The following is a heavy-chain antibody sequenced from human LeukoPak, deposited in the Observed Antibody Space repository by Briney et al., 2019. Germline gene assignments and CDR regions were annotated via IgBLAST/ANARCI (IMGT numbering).Heavy chain of an antibody. CDR2: IIPIFGTA. CDR3: ASYYDFWSGSKFQFDY. J-gene: IGHJ4*02. V-gene: IGHV1-69*13. D-gene: IGHD3-3*01. CDR1: GGTFSSYA. Sequence: ASVKVSCKASGGTFSSYAISWVRQAPGQGLEWMGGIIPIFGTANYAQKFQGRVTITADESTSTAYMELSSLRSEGTAVYYCASYYDFWSGSKFQFDYWGQGTLVTVSS.